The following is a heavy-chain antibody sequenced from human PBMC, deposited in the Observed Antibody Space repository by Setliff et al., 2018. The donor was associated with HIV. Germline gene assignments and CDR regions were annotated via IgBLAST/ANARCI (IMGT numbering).Heavy chain of an antibody. Sequence: SETLSLTCAVYGESFNTYFWSWIRQPPGKGLEWIGQINHSGNTYYNPSLKTRLTISIDTSKNRFSLKLNSVTAADTAVYFCARETLTSVTTAKDAFDIWGQGTLVTVSS. V-gene: IGHV4-34*01. CDR3: ARETLTSVTTAKDAFDI. CDR2: INHSGNT. CDR1: GESFNTYF. D-gene: IGHD4-17*01. J-gene: IGHJ3*02.